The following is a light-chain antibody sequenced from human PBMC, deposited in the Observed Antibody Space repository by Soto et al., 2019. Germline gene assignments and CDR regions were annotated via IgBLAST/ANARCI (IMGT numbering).Light chain of an antibody. CDR3: QQLNSYPLT. J-gene: IGKJ4*01. V-gene: IGKV1-9*01. Sequence: DIQLTQSPSFLSASVGDRVTITCRASQGISSSLAWYQQKPGTAPKLLIYTASSLQSGVPSTFSGSGSGTEFTLTISSLQPEDFATYYCQQLNSYPLTFGGGTKVDIK. CDR1: QGISSS. CDR2: TAS.